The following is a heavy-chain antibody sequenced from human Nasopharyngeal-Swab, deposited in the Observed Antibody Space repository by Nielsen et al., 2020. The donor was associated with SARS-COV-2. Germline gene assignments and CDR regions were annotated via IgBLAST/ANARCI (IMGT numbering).Heavy chain of an antibody. CDR3: AKDRDSGDDSDDYYHYYGMDV. D-gene: IGHD5-12*01. V-gene: IGHV3-23*01. Sequence: GESLKISCAASGFTFSTYDMSWVRQAPGKGLEWVSGISGSGESTHYADSVKDRFTISRDNAKNSLYLQMNSLRAEDTAIYYCAKDRDSGDDSDDYYHYYGMDVWGQGTTVTVSS. J-gene: IGHJ6*02. CDR1: GFTFSTYD. CDR2: ISGSGEST.